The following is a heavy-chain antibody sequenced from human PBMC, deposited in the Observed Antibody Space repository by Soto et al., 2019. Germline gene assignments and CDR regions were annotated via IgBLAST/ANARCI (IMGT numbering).Heavy chain of an antibody. CDR1: GGSISSSNW. CDR2: IYHSGST. Sequence: QVQLQESGPGLVKPSGTLSLTCAVSGGSISSSNWWSWVRQPPGKGLEWIGKIYHSGSTNYNPSLKMRVTISVDQSKNQCSLKLSSVTAAETAVYYCARIAAAGTYFQHWGQGTLVTVSS. CDR3: ARIAAAGTYFQH. V-gene: IGHV4-4*02. D-gene: IGHD6-13*01. J-gene: IGHJ1*01.